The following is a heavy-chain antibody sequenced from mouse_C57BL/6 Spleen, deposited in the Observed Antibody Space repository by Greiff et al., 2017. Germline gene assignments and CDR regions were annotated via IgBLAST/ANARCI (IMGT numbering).Heavy chain of an antibody. CDR2: IYPGDGDT. V-gene: IGHV1-82*01. Sequence: VMLVESGPELVKPGASVKISCKASGYAFSSSWMNWVKQRPGKGLEWIGRIYPGDGDTNYNGKFKGKATLTADKSSSTAYMQLSSLTSEDSAVYFCARERGLYYGNFFAYWGQGTLVTVSA. J-gene: IGHJ3*01. D-gene: IGHD2-1*01. CDR3: ARERGLYYGNFFAY. CDR1: GYAFSSSW.